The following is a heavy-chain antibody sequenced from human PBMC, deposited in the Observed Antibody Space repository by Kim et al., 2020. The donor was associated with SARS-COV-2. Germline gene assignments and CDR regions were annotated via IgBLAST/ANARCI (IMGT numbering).Heavy chain of an antibody. CDR1: GFTFSSYA. V-gene: IGHV3-23*01. CDR3: AKDPRRLVVAATRGVFDY. J-gene: IGHJ4*02. Sequence: GGSLRLSCAASGFTFSSYAMSWVRQAPGKGLEWVSAISGSGGSTYYADSVKGRFTISRDNSKNTLYLQMNSLRAENTAVYYCAKDPRRLVVAATRGVFDYWGQGTLVTVSS. CDR2: ISGSGGST. D-gene: IGHD1-26*01.